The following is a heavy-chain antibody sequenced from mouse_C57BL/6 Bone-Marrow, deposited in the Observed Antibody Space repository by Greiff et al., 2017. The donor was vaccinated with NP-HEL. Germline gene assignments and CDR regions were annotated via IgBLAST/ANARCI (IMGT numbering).Heavy chain of an antibody. CDR1: GYTFTDYE. Sequence: VQLQESGAELVRPGASVTLSCKASGYTFTDYEMHWVKQTPVHGLEWIGAIDPETGGTAYNQKFKGKAILTADKSSSTAYMELRSLTSEDSAVYYCTRDYGYEFAYWGQGTLVTVSA. J-gene: IGHJ3*01. CDR2: IDPETGGT. CDR3: TRDYGYEFAY. D-gene: IGHD2-2*01. V-gene: IGHV1-15*01.